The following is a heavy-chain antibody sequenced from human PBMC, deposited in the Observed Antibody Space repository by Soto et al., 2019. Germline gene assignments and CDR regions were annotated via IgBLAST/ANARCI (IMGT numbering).Heavy chain of an antibody. J-gene: IGHJ6*01. CDR1: GDSFTSYW. CDR3: ARRKIAATIDALYPTYYYGMDV. CDR2: IYRGPSYT. V-gene: IGHV5-51*01. D-gene: IGHD6-13*01. Sequence: GECLRTSCKGSGDSFTSYWIGWVLQMPGKGLESLPLIYRGPSYTRYSPSFQCQVTISADKSISTAYLQWSSLKASETAMYYCARRKIAATIDALYPTYYYGMDVWGQGTTVTVSS.